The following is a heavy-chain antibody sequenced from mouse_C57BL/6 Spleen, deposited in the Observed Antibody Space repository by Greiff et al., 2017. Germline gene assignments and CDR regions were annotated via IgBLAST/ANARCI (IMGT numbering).Heavy chain of an antibody. V-gene: IGHV5-9-1*02. CDR2: ICSGGDYI. J-gene: IGHJ2*01. CDR3: TRVTFDLGY. Sequence: EVQGVESGEGLVKPGGSLKLSCAASGFTFSSYAMSWVRQTPEKRLEWVAYICSGGDYIYYADTVKGRFTISIDNARNTLYLQMSSLKSEDTAMYYCTRVTFDLGYWGQGATRTVSS. D-gene: IGHD2-1*01. CDR1: GFTFSSYA.